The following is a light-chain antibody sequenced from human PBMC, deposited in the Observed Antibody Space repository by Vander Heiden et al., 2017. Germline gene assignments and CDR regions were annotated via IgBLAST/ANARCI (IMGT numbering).Light chain of an antibody. V-gene: IGLV3-21*02. Sequence: SYVLTQPPSVSVAPGQTARITCGGNNIGSKSVHWYQQKPGQAHVLVVYDDSDRPSGIPERFSGSNSGNTATLTISRVEAGDEADDDCQVWDSSRGVFGGGTKLTVL. CDR3: QVWDSSRGV. J-gene: IGLJ3*02. CDR1: NIGSKS. CDR2: DDS.